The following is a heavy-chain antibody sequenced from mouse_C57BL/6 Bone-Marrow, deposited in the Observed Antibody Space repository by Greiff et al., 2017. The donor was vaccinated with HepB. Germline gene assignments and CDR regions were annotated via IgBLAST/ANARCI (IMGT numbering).Heavy chain of an antibody. J-gene: IGHJ4*01. V-gene: IGHV1-19*01. D-gene: IGHD1-1*01. CDR1: GYTFTDYY. Sequence: EVQLQQSGLVLVKPGASVKMSCKASGYTFTDYYMNWVKQSHGKSLEWIGVINPYNGGTSYNQKFKGKATLTVDKSSSTAYMELNSLTSEDSAVYYCARSKLLRDMDYWGQGTSVTVSS. CDR2: INPYNGGT. CDR3: ARSKLLRDMDY.